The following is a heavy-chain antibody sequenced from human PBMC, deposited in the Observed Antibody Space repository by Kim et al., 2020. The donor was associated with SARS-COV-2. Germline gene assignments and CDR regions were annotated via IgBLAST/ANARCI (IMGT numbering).Heavy chain of an antibody. CDR1: GGSMTDYY. V-gene: IGHV4-4*07. Sequence: SETLSLTCTVSGGSMTDYYWTWIRHPAGNGLEWIGRIYTSGTTSYNSSLKSRISMSIDTSKNQFSLILSSVTAADTAVYYCARVTVGATYYYFDYWGQG. CDR3: ARVTVGATYYYFDY. J-gene: IGHJ4*02. D-gene: IGHD1-26*01. CDR2: IYTSGTT.